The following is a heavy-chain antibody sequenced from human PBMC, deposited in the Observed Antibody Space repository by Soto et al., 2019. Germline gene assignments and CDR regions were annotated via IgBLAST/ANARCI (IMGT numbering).Heavy chain of an antibody. V-gene: IGHV4-31*03. CDR1: GGSITRGGYY. CDR2: SYNSGTT. J-gene: IGHJ5*02. CDR3: ARDPPP. Sequence: QVQLQESGPGLVKPSETLSLTCTVSGGSITRGGYYWSWIRQHPGKGLEWIGYSYNSGTTYYNTYLKSSVTISVDTYKNQYSLKLTSGTAADTADYYCARDPPPWGQGTLVTVSS.